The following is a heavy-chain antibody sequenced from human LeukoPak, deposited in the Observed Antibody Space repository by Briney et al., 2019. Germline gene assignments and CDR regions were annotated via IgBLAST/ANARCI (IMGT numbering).Heavy chain of an antibody. CDR2: ISSIGTTI. V-gene: IGHV3-11*04. D-gene: IGHD5-24*01. CDR3: ARGRAERWLQLSYFDY. CDR1: GFTFSDYY. J-gene: IGHJ4*02. Sequence: GGSLRLSCEASGFTFSDYYMSWVRQAPGKGLEWVSYISSIGTTIYYADSVKGRFTISRDNAKNSLYLQINSLRAEDTAVYYCARGRAERWLQLSYFDYWGQGTLVTVSS.